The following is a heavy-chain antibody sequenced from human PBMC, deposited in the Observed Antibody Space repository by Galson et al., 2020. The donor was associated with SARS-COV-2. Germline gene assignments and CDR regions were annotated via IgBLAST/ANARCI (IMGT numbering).Heavy chain of an antibody. CDR2: IIPIFGTP. D-gene: IGHD1-1*01. Sequence: SVKVSCKASGGTFSSYAISWVRQAPGHGLAWMGGIIPIFGTPNYAQKFQGRVTITADESTSTAYMELSSLRSEDTAVYYCARTGWNRAPGMGYYYYGMDVWGQGTTVTVSS. CDR1: GGTFSSYA. V-gene: IGHV1-69*13. CDR3: ARTGWNRAPGMGYYYYGMDV. J-gene: IGHJ6*02.